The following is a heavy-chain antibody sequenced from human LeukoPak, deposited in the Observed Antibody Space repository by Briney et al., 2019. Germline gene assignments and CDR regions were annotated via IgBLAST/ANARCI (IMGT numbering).Heavy chain of an antibody. Sequence: PSETLSLTCTVSGGSISGYYWSWIRQPPGKGLEWIGYIYLSGSTNYNPSLKSRVTISVDTSKNQFSLKLSSVTAADTAVYFCARVGYCSGGSCYSDYYYAMDVWGQGTTVTVS. CDR1: GGSISGYY. CDR2: IYLSGST. J-gene: IGHJ6*02. CDR3: ARVGYCSGGSCYSDYYYAMDV. D-gene: IGHD2-15*01. V-gene: IGHV4-59*01.